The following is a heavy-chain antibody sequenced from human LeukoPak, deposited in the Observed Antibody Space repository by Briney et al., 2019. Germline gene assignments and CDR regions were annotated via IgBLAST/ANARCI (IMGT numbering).Heavy chain of an antibody. V-gene: IGHV3-21*01. CDR1: GFIFRSQT. CDR3: VRGGFGGFDH. J-gene: IGHJ4*02. D-gene: IGHD3-10*01. Sequence: GGSLRLSCAASGFIFRSQTMNWVRQAPGKGLEWVSSVSGSSSSKHYTDSVKGRFTISRDNNNNALYLQMNYVRAEDTAVYFCVRGGFGGFDHWGQGALVTVSS. CDR2: VSGSSSSK.